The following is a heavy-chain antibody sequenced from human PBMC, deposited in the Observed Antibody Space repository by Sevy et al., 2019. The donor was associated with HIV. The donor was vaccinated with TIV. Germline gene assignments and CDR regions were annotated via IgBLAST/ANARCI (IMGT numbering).Heavy chain of an antibody. Sequence: GESLKISCKGSGYSFTSYWIGWVRQMPGKGLEWMGIIYPGDSDTRYSPSFQGQVTISADKSSSTAYLQSSSLKASDTAMYYCARLPDYYDSSGYYDGQAFDIWGQGTMVTVSS. J-gene: IGHJ3*02. D-gene: IGHD3-22*01. V-gene: IGHV5-51*01. CDR3: ARLPDYYDSSGYYDGQAFDI. CDR2: IYPGDSDT. CDR1: GYSFTSYW.